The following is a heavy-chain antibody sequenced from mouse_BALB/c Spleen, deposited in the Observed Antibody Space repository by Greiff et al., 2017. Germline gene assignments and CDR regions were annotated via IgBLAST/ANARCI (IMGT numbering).Heavy chain of an antibody. CDR3: ARGEGFDY. Sequence: EVQLVESGGGLVKPGGSLKLSCAASGFTFSDYYMYWVRQTPEKRLEWVATISDGGSYTYYPDSVKGRFTISRDNAKNNLYLQMSSLKSEDTAMYYCARGEGFDYWGQGTTLTVSS. V-gene: IGHV5-4*02. J-gene: IGHJ2*01. CDR1: GFTFSDYY. CDR2: ISDGGSYT.